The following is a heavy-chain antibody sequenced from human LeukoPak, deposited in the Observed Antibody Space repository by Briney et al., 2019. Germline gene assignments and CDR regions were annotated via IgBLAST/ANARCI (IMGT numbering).Heavy chain of an antibody. J-gene: IGHJ4*02. CDR2: INSDGSST. D-gene: IGHD3-22*01. CDR3: ARSRYYYDSSGYYLDY. CDR1: GFTFGSYW. Sequence: PGGSLRLSCAASGFTFGSYWMHWVRQASGKGLVWGSRINSDGSSTSYADSVKGRFTISRDNAKNMLYLQMNSLRAEDTAVYYCARSRYYYDSSGYYLDYWGQGTLVTVSS. V-gene: IGHV3-74*01.